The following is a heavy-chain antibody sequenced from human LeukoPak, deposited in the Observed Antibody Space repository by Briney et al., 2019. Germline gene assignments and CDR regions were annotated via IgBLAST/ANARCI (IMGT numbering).Heavy chain of an antibody. D-gene: IGHD3-10*01. CDR1: DDSIRSSAYY. CDR2: IYYSGST. V-gene: IGHV4-39*01. J-gene: IGHJ3*02. Sequence: PSETLSLSCTVSDDSIRSSAYYWVRIRPPPGKGLDWIGSIYYSGSTYYNPSLESRVTISIDTSTNQFSLKLISVTAADTAVYYCASEPYGSGSFLGAFDIWGQGTMVTVSS. CDR3: ASEPYGSGSFLGAFDI.